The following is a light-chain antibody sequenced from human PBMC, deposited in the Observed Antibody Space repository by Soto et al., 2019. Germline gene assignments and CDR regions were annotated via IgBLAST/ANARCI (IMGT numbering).Light chain of an antibody. CDR3: QQRSNWPLT. J-gene: IGKJ4*01. V-gene: IGKV3-11*01. Sequence: EIVLTQSPATLSLSPGERATLSCRASQSVSSYLTWYQQKPGQAPRLLIYDASTRATGIPDRFSGSGSGTDFTLTISSLEPEDFATYYCQQRSNWPLTFGGGTKVEIK. CDR1: QSVSSY. CDR2: DAS.